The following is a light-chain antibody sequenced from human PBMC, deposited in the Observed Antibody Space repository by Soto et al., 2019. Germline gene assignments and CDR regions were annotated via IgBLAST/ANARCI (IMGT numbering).Light chain of an antibody. V-gene: IGKV3-15*01. CDR1: HDIRSN. Sequence: EIVMTQAPATLSVTPGERATVSCRASHDIRSNLAWYQQRPGQAPRLLIYGASTRPTGIPARFCGSGSGTEFTLTISSLQSEDFAVYYCQQYHNLPPWTFGQGTKVEIK. J-gene: IGKJ1*01. CDR2: GAS. CDR3: QQYHNLPPWT.